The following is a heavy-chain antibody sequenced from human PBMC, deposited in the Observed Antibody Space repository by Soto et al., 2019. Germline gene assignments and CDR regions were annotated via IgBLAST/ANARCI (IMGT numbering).Heavy chain of an antibody. Sequence: QVQLVESGGGVVQPGGSLRLSCAAAGFTFSSYGMHWVRQAPGKGLERVAVIGYDGNNKYYADSVKGRFTISRDNSKNTPYLQMNSLRGESTAVYYCARDRYPGIEAGGPDYWGQGTLVTVSS. CDR1: GFTFSSYG. CDR3: ARDRYPGIEAGGPDY. D-gene: IGHD6-13*01. J-gene: IGHJ4*02. V-gene: IGHV3-33*01. CDR2: IGYDGNNK.